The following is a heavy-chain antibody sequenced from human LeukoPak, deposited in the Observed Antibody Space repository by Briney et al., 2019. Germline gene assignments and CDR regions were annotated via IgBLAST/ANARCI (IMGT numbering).Heavy chain of an antibody. CDR3: ARDLGFGESRFDY. V-gene: IGHV3-21*01. CDR2: ITSRGTYI. J-gene: IGHJ4*02. CDR1: GFTFSSYS. D-gene: IGHD3-10*01. Sequence: GGSLRLSCAASGFTFSSYSMNWVRQAPGRALEWVSSITSRGTYIFYADSVKGRFTISRDNAKNSLYLQMNSLGPEDTAVYYCARDLGFGESRFDYWGQGTLVTVSS.